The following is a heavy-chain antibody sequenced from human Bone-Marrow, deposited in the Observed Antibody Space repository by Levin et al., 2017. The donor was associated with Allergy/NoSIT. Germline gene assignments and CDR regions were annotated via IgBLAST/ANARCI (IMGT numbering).Heavy chain of an antibody. Sequence: GGSLRLSCKASGYTFTNFAVSWVRQAPGQGLEWLGWISASIGTTNYAQNLQGRVTMTTDTSTSTAYMDLTRLRSDDTAIYYCARHGGFCSGGSCYGGNYYYDMDVWGQGTTVIVS. D-gene: IGHD2-15*01. J-gene: IGHJ6*02. CDR2: ISASIGTT. CDR3: ARHGGFCSGGSCYGGNYYYDMDV. V-gene: IGHV1-18*01. CDR1: GYTFTNFA.